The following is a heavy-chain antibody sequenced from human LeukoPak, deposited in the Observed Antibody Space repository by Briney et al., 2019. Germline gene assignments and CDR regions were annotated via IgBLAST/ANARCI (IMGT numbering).Heavy chain of an antibody. V-gene: IGHV3-21*01. J-gene: IGHJ4*02. CDR3: ARVLYYYGSGSYPLDY. CDR1: GFTFSSYS. Sequence: GGSLRLSCAASGFTFSSYSMNWVRQAPGKGLEWVSSISSSSSYIYYADSVKGRFTISRDNAKNSLYLQMNSLRAEDTAVYYCARVLYYYGSGSYPLDYWGQGTLVTVSS. D-gene: IGHD3-10*01. CDR2: ISSSSSYI.